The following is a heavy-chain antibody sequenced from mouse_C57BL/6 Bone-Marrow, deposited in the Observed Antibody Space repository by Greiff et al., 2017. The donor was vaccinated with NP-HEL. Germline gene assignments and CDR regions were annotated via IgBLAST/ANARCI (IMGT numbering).Heavy chain of an antibody. CDR2: IYPRSGNT. Sequence: VMLVESGAELARPGASVKLSCKASGYTFTSYGISWVKQRTGQGLEWIGEIYPRSGNTYYNEKFKGKATLTADKSSSTAYMELRSLTSEDSAVYFCARKGYYGSSYEWYFDVWGTGTTVTVSS. J-gene: IGHJ1*03. D-gene: IGHD1-1*01. CDR3: ARKGYYGSSYEWYFDV. V-gene: IGHV1-81*01. CDR1: GYTFTSYG.